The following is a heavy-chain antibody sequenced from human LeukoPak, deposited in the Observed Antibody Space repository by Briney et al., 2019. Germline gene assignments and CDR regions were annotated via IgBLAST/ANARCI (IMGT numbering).Heavy chain of an antibody. CDR3: ARDLRPYNAVYYYYMDV. V-gene: IGHV3-33*01. CDR1: GFTFSSYG. D-gene: IGHD5-24*01. CDR2: IWYDGSNK. J-gene: IGHJ6*03. Sequence: GGSLRLSCAASGFTFSSYGMHWVRQAPGKGLEWVAVIWYDGSNKYYADSVKGRFTISRDNPKNTLYLQMNSLRAGDTAVYYCARDLRPYNAVYYYYMDVWGKGTTVTVSS.